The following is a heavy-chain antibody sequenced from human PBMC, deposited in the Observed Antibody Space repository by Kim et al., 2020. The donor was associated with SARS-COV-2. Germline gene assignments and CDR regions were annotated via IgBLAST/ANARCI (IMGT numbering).Heavy chain of an antibody. Sequence: GGSLRLSCAASGFTFGDYAMHWVRQAPGKGLEWVSGISGNGGSICYADSVKGRFTISRDKAKNSLYLQMNSLRAEDTALYYCAKDAACSSTSCPNAVDYWGQGTLVTVSS. CDR2: ISGNGGSI. J-gene: IGHJ4*02. D-gene: IGHD2-2*01. V-gene: IGHV3-9*01. CDR1: GFTFGDYA. CDR3: AKDAACSSTSCPNAVDY.